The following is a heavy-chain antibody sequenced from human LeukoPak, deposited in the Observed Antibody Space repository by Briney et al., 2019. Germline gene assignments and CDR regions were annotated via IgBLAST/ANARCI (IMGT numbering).Heavy chain of an antibody. V-gene: IGHV5-51*01. J-gene: IGHJ5*02. D-gene: IGHD1/OR15-1a*01. Sequence: GESLKISCKGSGYSFANYWIGWVRQMPGKGLEWVGVIYPSDSDTRYSPSFQGQVTISVDKSTNTAHLQWNTLKASDTAMYYCGRIGTTTATSWFDPWGQGTLVTVSS. CDR3: GRIGTTTATSWFDP. CDR2: IYPSDSDT. CDR1: GYSFANYW.